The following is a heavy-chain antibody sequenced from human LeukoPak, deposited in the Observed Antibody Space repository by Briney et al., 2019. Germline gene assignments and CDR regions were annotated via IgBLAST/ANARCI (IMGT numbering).Heavy chain of an antibody. J-gene: IGHJ4*02. Sequence: PSETLSLTCAVYGASFSDSYWSWIRQSPEKGLEWIGEINNSGSTSYNPSLNSRVIMSVDRSKNQFSLRLTSVTAADTAVYYCARGRYGPRLGNWGQGTLVTLSS. CDR2: INNSGST. V-gene: IGHV4-34*01. D-gene: IGHD3-16*01. CDR3: ARGRYGPRLGN. CDR1: GASFSDSY.